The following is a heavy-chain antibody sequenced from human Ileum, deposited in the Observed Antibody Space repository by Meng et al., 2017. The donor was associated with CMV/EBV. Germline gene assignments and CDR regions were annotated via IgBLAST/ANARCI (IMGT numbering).Heavy chain of an antibody. CDR3: ARDGDYIRPDY. D-gene: IGHD4-11*01. J-gene: IGHJ4*02. V-gene: IGHV3-11*05. CDR2: ISSSSSST. CDR1: GFTFSDYY. Sequence: QWQVVELGGGLVKTGGALRLSCAVSGFTFSDYYMSWIRQAPGKGLEWVSYISSSSSSTNYAESVKGRFTISRDNAKNSLYLQMNSLRADDTAVYYCARDGDYIRPDYWGQGTLVTVSS.